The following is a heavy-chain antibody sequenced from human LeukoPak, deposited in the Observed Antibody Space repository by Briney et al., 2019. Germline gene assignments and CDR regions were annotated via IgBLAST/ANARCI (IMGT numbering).Heavy chain of an antibody. CDR1: GGSISSYY. J-gene: IGHJ6*03. D-gene: IGHD3-10*01. V-gene: IGHV4-59*01. CDR2: IYYSGST. Sequence: PSETLSLTYTVSGGSISSYYWSWIRQPPGKGLEWIGYIYYSGSTNYNPSLKSRVTISVDTSKNQFSLKLSSVTAADTAVYYCARVDYGSGSYYYYYYMDVWGKGTTVTVSS. CDR3: ARVDYGSGSYYYYYYMDV.